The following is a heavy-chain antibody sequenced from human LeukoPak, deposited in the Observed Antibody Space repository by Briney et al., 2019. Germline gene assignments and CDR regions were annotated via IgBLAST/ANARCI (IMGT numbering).Heavy chain of an antibody. CDR3: ARDYPYVGYSGYAPFDY. D-gene: IGHD5-12*01. CDR1: GGTFSSYA. Sequence: SVKVSCKASGGTFSSYAISWVRQAPGQGLEWMGGIIPIFGTANYAQKFQGRVTITADESTSTAYIELSSLRSEDTAVYYCARDYPYVGYSGYAPFDYWGQGTLVTVSS. J-gene: IGHJ4*02. V-gene: IGHV1-69*01. CDR2: IIPIFGTA.